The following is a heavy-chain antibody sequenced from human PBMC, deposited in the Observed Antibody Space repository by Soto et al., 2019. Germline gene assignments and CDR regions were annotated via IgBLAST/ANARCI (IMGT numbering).Heavy chain of an antibody. Sequence: ASVKVSCKASGGTFSSYAISWVRQAPGQGLEWMGGIIPIFGTANYAQKFQGRVTITADESTSTAYMELSSLRSEDTAVYYCARDVGIAAAAFFDDWGQGTLVNVSA. V-gene: IGHV1-69*13. CDR2: IIPIFGTA. J-gene: IGHJ4*02. CDR1: GGTFSSYA. D-gene: IGHD6-13*01. CDR3: ARDVGIAAAAFFDD.